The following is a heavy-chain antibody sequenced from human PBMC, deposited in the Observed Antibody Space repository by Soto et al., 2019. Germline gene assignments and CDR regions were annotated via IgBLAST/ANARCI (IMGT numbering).Heavy chain of an antibody. CDR3: AMLWFGELAPFDY. CDR2: ISGSGGKT. D-gene: IGHD3-10*01. J-gene: IGHJ4*02. CDR1: GFTFSSYA. V-gene: IGHV3-23*01. Sequence: EVQLLESGGGLVQPGGSLRLSCAASGFTFSSYAMSWVRQAPGKGLEWVSAISGSGGKTYYAGSVKGRFTISRDNSKNTLYLQMNSLRAEDTAVYSCAMLWFGELAPFDYWGQGTLVTVSS.